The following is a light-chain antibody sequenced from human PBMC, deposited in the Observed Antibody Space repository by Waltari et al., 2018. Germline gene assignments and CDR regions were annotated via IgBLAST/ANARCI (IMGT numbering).Light chain of an antibody. Sequence: DIQMTQSPSSVSASVGDTVTITCRASRGISIWLAWYQQKPGRTPDLLIYAASSLQSGGPSRFSGSGSGTDFTLTITRLQPEDFATYDCQQANSFPFTFGGGTKVEI. V-gene: IGKV1D-12*01. CDR2: AAS. J-gene: IGKJ4*01. CDR3: QQANSFPFT. CDR1: RGISIW.